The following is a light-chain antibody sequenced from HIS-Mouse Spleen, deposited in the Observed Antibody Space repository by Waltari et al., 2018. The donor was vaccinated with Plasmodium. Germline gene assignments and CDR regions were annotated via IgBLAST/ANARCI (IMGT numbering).Light chain of an antibody. CDR1: QGISSY. CDR2: AAS. J-gene: IGKJ2*01. CDR3: QQYYSYPYT. V-gene: IGKV1-8*01. Sequence: AIRMTQSPSSFSASRGDGVTITCRASQGISSYLAWYQQKPGKAPKLLIYAASTLQSGVPSRFSGSGSGTDFTLTISCLQTEDFATYCCQQYYSYPYTFGQGTKLEIK.